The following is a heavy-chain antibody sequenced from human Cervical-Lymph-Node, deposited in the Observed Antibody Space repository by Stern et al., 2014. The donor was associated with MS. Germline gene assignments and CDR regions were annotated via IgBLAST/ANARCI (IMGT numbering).Heavy chain of an antibody. J-gene: IGHJ4*02. CDR3: ARELVRIVVVIGY. V-gene: IGHV1-2*06. CDR1: GYTFTGYY. D-gene: IGHD3-22*01. Sequence: VQLVESGAEVKKPGASVKVSCKASGYTFTGYYMHWVRQAPGQGLEWMGRINPNSGGTNYAQKFQGRVTMTRDTSISTAYMELSRLRSDDTAVYYCARELVRIVVVIGYWGQGTLVTVSS. CDR2: INPNSGGT.